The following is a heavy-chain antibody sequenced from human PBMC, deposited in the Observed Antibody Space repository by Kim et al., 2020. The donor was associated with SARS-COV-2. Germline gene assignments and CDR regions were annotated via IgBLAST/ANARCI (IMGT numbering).Heavy chain of an antibody. V-gene: IGHV1-46*01. Sequence: ASVKVSCKASGFTFSNYHIHWVRQAPGQGLEWLGVVNPGDDVIRYSQKFQGRVTLTRDTSTNTVNMDLSGLRSEDTAVYYCAREINSPDVWGQGTTVIVS. CDR1: GFTFSNYH. CDR3: AREINSPDV. CDR2: VNPGDDVI. D-gene: IGHD3-16*01. J-gene: IGHJ6*02.